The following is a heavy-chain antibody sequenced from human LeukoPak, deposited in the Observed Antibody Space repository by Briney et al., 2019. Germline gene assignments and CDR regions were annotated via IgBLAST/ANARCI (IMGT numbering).Heavy chain of an antibody. CDR2: ISSSSSYI. V-gene: IGHV3-11*06. Sequence: GGSLRLSCAASGFTFSDYYMSWIRQAPGKGLEWVSSISSSSSYIYYADSVKGRFTISRDNAKNSLYLQMNSLRAEDTAMYYCASGPRGVIFDDWGQGTLVTVSS. CDR3: ASGPRGVIFDD. D-gene: IGHD3-10*01. CDR1: GFTFSDYY. J-gene: IGHJ4*02.